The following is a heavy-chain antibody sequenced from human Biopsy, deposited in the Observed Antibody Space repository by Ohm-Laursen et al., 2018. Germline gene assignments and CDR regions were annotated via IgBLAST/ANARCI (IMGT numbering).Heavy chain of an antibody. CDR1: GDRLSNYP. V-gene: IGHV1-69*06. D-gene: IGHD1-14*01. Sequence: SAKVSCKVSGDRLSNYPISWVRQAPGQGLEWMGGIVPIFNTPKYAQRFQGRVTITADRSTTTAYMELSSLRSEDTAVYYCARDTELLSIGLDYNFGMVVWGQGTTVTVSS. CDR2: IVPIFNTP. J-gene: IGHJ6*02. CDR3: ARDTELLSIGLDYNFGMVV.